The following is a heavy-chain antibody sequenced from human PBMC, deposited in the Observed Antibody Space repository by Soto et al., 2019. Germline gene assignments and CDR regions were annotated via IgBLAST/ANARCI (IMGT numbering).Heavy chain of an antibody. CDR3: ARVGMSDFWSGYYHNYYYYYMDV. Sequence: ASVTVSCKASGYTFTSYGISWVRQAPGQGLEWMGWISAYNGNTNYAQKLQGRVTMTTDTSTSTAYMELRSLRSDDTAVYYCARVGMSDFWSGYYHNYYYYYMDVWGKGTTVTSP. CDR1: GYTFTSYG. J-gene: IGHJ6*03. V-gene: IGHV1-18*01. D-gene: IGHD3-3*01. CDR2: ISAYNGNT.